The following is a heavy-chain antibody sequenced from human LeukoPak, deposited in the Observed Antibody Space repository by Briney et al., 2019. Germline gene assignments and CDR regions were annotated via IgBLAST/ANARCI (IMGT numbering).Heavy chain of an antibody. D-gene: IGHD2-8*01. CDR2: IVPIFGTA. J-gene: IGHJ3*02. V-gene: IGHV1-69*05. Sequence: ASVKVSCKASGGTFSTYAVNWVRQAPGQGLEWMGRIVPIFGTANYAQRFQGRITITTDESTSTAYMELSSLRSEDTAVYYCASPIMVYDAFDIWGQGTMVTVSS. CDR3: ASPIMVYDAFDI. CDR1: GGTFSTYA.